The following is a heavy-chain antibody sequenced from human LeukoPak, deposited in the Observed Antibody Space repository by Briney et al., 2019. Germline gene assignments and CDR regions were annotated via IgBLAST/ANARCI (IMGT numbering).Heavy chain of an antibody. CDR2: ISSSGSTI. Sequence: GGSLRLSCAASGFTFSSYEMNWVRQAPGKGLEWVSYISSSGSTIYYADSVKGRFTISRDNAKNSLYLQMNSLRAEDTAVYYCARVGSSSWDYCYYYYMDVWGKGTTVTVSS. V-gene: IGHV3-48*03. CDR3: ARVGSSSWDYCYYYYMDV. D-gene: IGHD6-13*01. J-gene: IGHJ6*03. CDR1: GFTFSSYE.